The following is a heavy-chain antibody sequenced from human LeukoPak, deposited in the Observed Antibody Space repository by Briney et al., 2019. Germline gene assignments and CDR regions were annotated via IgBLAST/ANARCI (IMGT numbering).Heavy chain of an antibody. V-gene: IGHV4-61*02. Sequence: SETLSLTCTVSGGSISSGSYHWSWIRQPAGKGLEWIGRIYTSGSTNYNPSLKSRVTISVDTSKNQFSLKLSSVTAADTAVYYCARHGGLGVTTSPHFDYWGQGTLVTVSS. J-gene: IGHJ4*02. CDR1: GGSISSGSYH. CDR2: IYTSGST. D-gene: IGHD4-11*01. CDR3: ARHGGLGVTTSPHFDY.